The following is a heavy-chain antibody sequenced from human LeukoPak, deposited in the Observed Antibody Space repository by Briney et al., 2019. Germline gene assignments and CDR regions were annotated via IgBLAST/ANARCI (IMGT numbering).Heavy chain of an antibody. Sequence: ASVKVSCKASGYTFTGYYMHCVRPAPGQGLDGMGWINPNSGGTNYAQKFQGRVTMTRDTSISTAYMELSRLRSDDTAVYYCARTRSTLYYYYGMDVWGQGTTVTVPS. D-gene: IGHD2-2*01. CDR2: INPNSGGT. CDR1: GYTFTGYY. V-gene: IGHV1-2*02. CDR3: ARTRSTLYYYYGMDV. J-gene: IGHJ6*02.